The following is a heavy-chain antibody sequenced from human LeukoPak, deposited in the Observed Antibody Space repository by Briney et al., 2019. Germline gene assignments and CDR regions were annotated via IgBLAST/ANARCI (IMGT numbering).Heavy chain of an antibody. CDR1: GFTFSSYA. D-gene: IGHD5-24*01. V-gene: IGHV3-30-3*01. Sequence: GGSLRLSCAASGFTFSSYAMSWVRQAPGKGLEWVAVISYDGSNKYYADSVKGRFTISRDNSKNTLFLQMNSLRGEDTAVYYCARDRTRDGYNQGRVFDYWGQGTLVTVSS. CDR3: ARDRTRDGYNQGRVFDY. J-gene: IGHJ4*02. CDR2: ISYDGSNK.